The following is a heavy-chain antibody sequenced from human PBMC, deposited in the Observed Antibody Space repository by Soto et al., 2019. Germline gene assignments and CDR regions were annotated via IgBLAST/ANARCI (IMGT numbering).Heavy chain of an antibody. Sequence: EVQLLESGGGLVQPGGSLRLSCAAAGFTFSSSAMSWVRQAPGKGLEWVSAISAGGGSTYYAGSVKGRFTISRDNSKETMDLQMTSLRAEDTAVYYCAKDISSGWIKNGFDPWGQGPLVTVSS. CDR3: AKDISSGWIKNGFDP. J-gene: IGHJ5*02. CDR1: GFTFSSSA. V-gene: IGHV3-23*01. CDR2: ISAGGGST. D-gene: IGHD6-19*01.